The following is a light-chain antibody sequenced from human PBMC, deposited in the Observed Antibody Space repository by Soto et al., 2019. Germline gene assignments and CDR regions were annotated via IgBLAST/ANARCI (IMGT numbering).Light chain of an antibody. CDR2: TIS. J-gene: IGKJ4*01. CDR1: QGISRG. V-gene: IGKV1-12*01. Sequence: QSPSSVSASVGDRVTITCRASQGISRGLAWYQQKPGKAPKVLSSTISNLQSGVPSRFSGSGSGTDFALTITSLQPEDIETYFCQQGNSFPLTFGGGTRVEIK. CDR3: QQGNSFPLT.